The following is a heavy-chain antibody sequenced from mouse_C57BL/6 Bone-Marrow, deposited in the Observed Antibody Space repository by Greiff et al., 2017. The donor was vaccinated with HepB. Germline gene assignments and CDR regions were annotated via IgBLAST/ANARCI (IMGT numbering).Heavy chain of an antibody. Sequence: VKLVESGAELVRPGASVTLSCKASGYTFTDYEMHWVKQTPVHGLEWIGAIDPETGGTAYNQKFKGKAILTADKSSSTAYMELRSLTSEDSAVYYCTNGNYWGQGTTLTVSS. CDR2: IDPETGGT. CDR1: GYTFTDYE. J-gene: IGHJ2*01. V-gene: IGHV1-15*01. CDR3: TNGNY. D-gene: IGHD2-1*01.